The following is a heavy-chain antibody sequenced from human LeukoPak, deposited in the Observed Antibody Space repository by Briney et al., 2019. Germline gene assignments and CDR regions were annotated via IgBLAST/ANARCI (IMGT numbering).Heavy chain of an antibody. V-gene: IGHV3-7*01. CDR1: GFIFSTSW. J-gene: IGHJ5*02. CDR2: IRQDGNEI. CDR3: ARSQDWLGP. Sequence: GESLRLSCTASGFIFSTSWMTWVRQAPGKGLEWLANIRQDGNEIDYVDSVRGRLTISRDNAKNPLYLQMNSLRVEATATYYCARSQDWLGPWGQGTLLTVSS.